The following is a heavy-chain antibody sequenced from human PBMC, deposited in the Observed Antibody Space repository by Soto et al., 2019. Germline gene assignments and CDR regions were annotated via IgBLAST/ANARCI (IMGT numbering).Heavy chain of an antibody. D-gene: IGHD5-18*01. J-gene: IGHJ4*02. CDR1: GGTFSSYA. CDR2: INPKDGTT. V-gene: IGHV1-69*06. CDR3: ATSADTAMVPDDY. Sequence: GASVKVSCKASGGTFSSYAISWVRQAPGQGLEWMGGINPKDGTTNYAQKFQGRVTMTEDTSTDTAYMELSSLRSEDTAVYYCATSADTAMVPDDYWGQGTLVTVSS.